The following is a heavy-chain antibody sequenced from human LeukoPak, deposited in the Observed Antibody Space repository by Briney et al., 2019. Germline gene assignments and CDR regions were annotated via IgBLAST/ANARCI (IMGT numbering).Heavy chain of an antibody. CDR1: GFTFSSYW. D-gene: IGHD2-21*02. CDR2: IKQDGSEK. CDR3: ARVSRARVTALRCFDY. Sequence: GSLRLSCAASGFTFSSYWMSWVRQAPGKGLEWEANIKQDGSEKYYVDSVKGRFTISRDNAKNSLYLQMNSLRAEDTAVYYCARVSRARVTALRCFDYWGQGTLVTVSS. J-gene: IGHJ4*02. V-gene: IGHV3-7*01.